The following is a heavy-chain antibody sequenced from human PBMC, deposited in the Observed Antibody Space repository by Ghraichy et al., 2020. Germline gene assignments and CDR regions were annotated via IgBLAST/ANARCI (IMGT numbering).Heavy chain of an antibody. CDR1: GFTFSNYV. CDR2: LGASGGST. V-gene: IGHV3-23*01. Sequence: GGSLRLSCAASGFTFSNYVMSWVRQAPGKGLEWVSTLGASGGSTYYADSVKGRFTISRDNSKNTLYLQMDSLRAEDAAVYYCAKAWGYCSGGTCPSYNWFDPWGQGTRVTVSS. D-gene: IGHD2-15*01. J-gene: IGHJ5*02. CDR3: AKAWGYCSGGTCPSYNWFDP.